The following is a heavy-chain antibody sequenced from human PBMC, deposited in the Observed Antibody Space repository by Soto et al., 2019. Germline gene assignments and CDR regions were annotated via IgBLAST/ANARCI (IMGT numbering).Heavy chain of an antibody. Sequence: GSGPTLVNPTQTLTLTCTFSGFSLSTSGVGVGWIRQPPGKALEWLALIYWDDDKRYSPSLKSRLTITKDTSKNQVVLTMTNMDPVDTATFFFAHTSRIGVVPAGIYWIDPWGQGTLVTVSS. CDR2: IYWDDDK. V-gene: IGHV2-5*02. D-gene: IGHD2-2*01. J-gene: IGHJ5*02. CDR1: GFSLSTSGVG. CDR3: AHTSRIGVVPAGIYWIDP.